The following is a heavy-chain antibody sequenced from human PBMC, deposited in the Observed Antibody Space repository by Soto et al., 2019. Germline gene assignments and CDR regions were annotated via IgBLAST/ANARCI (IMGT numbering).Heavy chain of an antibody. Sequence: VRRVQSGAEIKMAGESLNISCKCVGYQFGSAWTGCVRQMPGKGLEWIGLSNPGISDIRYSPPFRGQVTISADEAVTTAYPQRSGMKASDIAMYYSAIQPNFICDSWGQGTLVTVSS. CDR3: AIQPNFICDS. J-gene: IGHJ4*02. CDR2: SNPGISDI. V-gene: IGHV5-51*01. CDR1: GYQFGSAW. D-gene: IGHD1-7*01.